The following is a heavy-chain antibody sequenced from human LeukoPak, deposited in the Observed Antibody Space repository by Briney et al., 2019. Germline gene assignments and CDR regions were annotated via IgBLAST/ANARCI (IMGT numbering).Heavy chain of an antibody. D-gene: IGHD6-6*01. CDR1: GYNFINYH. J-gene: IGHJ4*02. CDR3: ARGRIAARFVLAY. Sequence: ASVKVSCKASGYNFINYHMNWVRQAPGQGPEWMGWMNPNSGNTGYAQKFQGRVTITRNTSISTAYMELSSLRSEDTAVYYCARGRIAARFVLAYWGQGTLVTVSS. CDR2: MNPNSGNT. V-gene: IGHV1-8*03.